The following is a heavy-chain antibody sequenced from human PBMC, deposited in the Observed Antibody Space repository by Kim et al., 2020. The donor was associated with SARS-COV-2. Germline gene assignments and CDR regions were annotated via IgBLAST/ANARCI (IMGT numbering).Heavy chain of an antibody. J-gene: IGHJ4*02. V-gene: IGHV4-31*03. CDR1: GGSITSRAYY. Sequence: SETLSLTCTVSGGSITSRAYYWSWFRQFPGKGLEWLGYISFSGATYFNPSLKSRITISRDTSKNQFTLKVTSVTAADSAVYFCARSDDTGDYRVNYFDYWGQGILVPISS. D-gene: IGHD3-9*01. CDR2: ISFSGAT. CDR3: ARSDDTGDYRVNYFDY.